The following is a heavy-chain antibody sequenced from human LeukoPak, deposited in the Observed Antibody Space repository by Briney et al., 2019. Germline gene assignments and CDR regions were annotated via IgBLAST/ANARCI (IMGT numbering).Heavy chain of an antibody. V-gene: IGHV3-48*03. J-gene: IGHJ6*02. CDR3: ARVDYDILTGYYFSRSGMDV. CDR1: GFTFSSYE. D-gene: IGHD3-9*01. Sequence: GGSLRLSCAASGFTFSSYEMNWVRQAPGKGLEWVSYISSSGSTIYYADSVKGRFTISRGNAKNSLYLQMNSLRAEDTAVYYCARVDYDILTGYYFSRSGMDVWGQGTTVTVSS. CDR2: ISSSGSTI.